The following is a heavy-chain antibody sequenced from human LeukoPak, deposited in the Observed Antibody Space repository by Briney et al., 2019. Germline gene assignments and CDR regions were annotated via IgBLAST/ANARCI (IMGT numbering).Heavy chain of an antibody. D-gene: IGHD2-2*01. J-gene: IGHJ4*02. CDR2: IKEDEGER. Sequence: GRSLRLSCAASGFTFSSYWMSWVRQAPGKGLEWVANIKEDEGERYYVDSVKGRFTISRDNAKNVLYLHMNSLRAEDTAVYYCARDYLYAFDYWGQGTLVTVSS. CDR1: GFTFSSYW. V-gene: IGHV3-7*01. CDR3: ARDYLYAFDY.